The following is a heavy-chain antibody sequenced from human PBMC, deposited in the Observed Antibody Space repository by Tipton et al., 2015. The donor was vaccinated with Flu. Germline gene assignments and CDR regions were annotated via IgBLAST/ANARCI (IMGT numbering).Heavy chain of an antibody. Sequence: QLVQSGAEVKKPGASVKVSCKASGYTFTGYYMHWVRQAPGQGLEWMGWINPNSGGTNYAQKFQGRVTMTRDKSISTAYMELSRLRSDDTAVYYCARPLYSYGSWVFDYWGQGPLVTVSS. J-gene: IGHJ4*02. CDR2: INPNSGGT. CDR3: ARPLYSYGSWVFDY. CDR1: GYTFTGYY. D-gene: IGHD5-18*01. V-gene: IGHV1-2*02.